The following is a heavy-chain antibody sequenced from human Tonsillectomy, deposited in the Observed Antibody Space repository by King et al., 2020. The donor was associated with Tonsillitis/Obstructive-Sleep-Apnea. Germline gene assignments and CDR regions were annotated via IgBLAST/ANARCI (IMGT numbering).Heavy chain of an antibody. CDR3: ARAWGGPAAHRIDP. V-gene: IGHV1-18*01. Sequence: VQLVESGAEVKKPGASVKVSCKASGYIFISFGISWVRQAPGQGLEWMGWISAYSGNTNYAQKLQGRVTMTTDTSTSTAYMELRSLRSDDTAVYYCARAWGGPAAHRIDPWGQGTLVTVSS. CDR2: ISAYSGNT. D-gene: IGHD2-2*01. CDR1: GYIFISFG. J-gene: IGHJ5*02.